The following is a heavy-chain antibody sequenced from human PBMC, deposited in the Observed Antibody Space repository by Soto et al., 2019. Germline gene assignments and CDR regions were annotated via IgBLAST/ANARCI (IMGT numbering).Heavy chain of an antibody. CDR1: GFIFSSYA. J-gene: IGHJ4*02. V-gene: IGHV3-23*01. CDR2: ISGNGGTT. D-gene: IGHD3-16*01. CDR3: AKDRDWYYYDYPGHYETRNPFDS. Sequence: EVLLLESGGGLVQPGGSRRLSCAASGFIFSSYAMNWVRQAPGKGPEWVSGISGNGGTTNYANSVAVRFTISRDNSKSMVYLQMNSLRVEDTAVYYCAKDRDWYYYDYPGHYETRNPFDSWGQGTLVTVSS.